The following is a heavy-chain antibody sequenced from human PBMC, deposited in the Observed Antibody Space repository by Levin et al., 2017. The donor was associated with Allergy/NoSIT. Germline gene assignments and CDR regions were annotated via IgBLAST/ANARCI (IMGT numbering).Heavy chain of an antibody. CDR1: GYTFTSFG. CDR3: TRDLGEDTTMIFFDF. J-gene: IGHJ4*02. CDR2: SSAYNGNT. D-gene: IGHD5-18*01. Sequence: EASVKVSCKASGYTFTSFGISWVRQAPGQGLEWMGWSSAYNGNTKYGQKLQGRVTMTTDTSTSTAYMELRSLRSDDTAVYFCTRDLGEDTTMIFFDFWGQGTLVTVSS. V-gene: IGHV1-18*01.